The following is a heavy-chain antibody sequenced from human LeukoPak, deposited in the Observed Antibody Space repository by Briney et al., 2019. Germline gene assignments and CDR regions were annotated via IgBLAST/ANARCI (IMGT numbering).Heavy chain of an antibody. CDR1: GLTVSTYS. D-gene: IGHD2/OR15-2a*01. J-gene: IGHJ4*02. Sequence: GGSLRLSCVVSGLTVSTYSMSWVRQAPGKGLEWVATFSSGGRTSYADSVKGRFTISRDTSQNTVYLQMNSLRDEDTALYYCASILYGWGQGTLVTVSS. CDR3: ASILYG. V-gene: IGHV3-53*01. CDR2: FSSGGRT.